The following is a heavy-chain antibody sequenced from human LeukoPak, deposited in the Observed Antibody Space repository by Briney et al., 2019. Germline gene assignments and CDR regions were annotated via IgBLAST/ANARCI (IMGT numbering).Heavy chain of an antibody. D-gene: IGHD3-22*01. CDR3: ARDLDHYDSSGYYL. CDR1: GYTFTSYG. Sequence: ASVNVSCKASGYTFTSYGISWVRQAPGQGLEWMGWISAYNGNTNYAQKLQGRVTMTTDTSTSTAYMELRSLRSDDTAVYYCARDLDHYDSSGYYLWGQGTLVTVSS. V-gene: IGHV1-18*01. J-gene: IGHJ5*02. CDR2: ISAYNGNT.